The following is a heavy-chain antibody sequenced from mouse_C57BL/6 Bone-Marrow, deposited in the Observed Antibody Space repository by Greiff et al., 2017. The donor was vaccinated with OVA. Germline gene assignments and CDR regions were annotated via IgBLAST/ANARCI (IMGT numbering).Heavy chain of an antibody. Sequence: QVQLQQPGAELVKPGASVKLSCKASGYTFTSYWMQWVKQRPGQGLEWIGEIDPSDSYTNYNQKFKGKAKLTVDTSSSTAYMQLSSLTSEDSAVYYCAIYLWDDPDYWGQGTTLTVSS. CDR1: GYTFTSYW. J-gene: IGHJ2*01. D-gene: IGHD4-1*01. CDR2: IDPSDSYT. V-gene: IGHV1-50*01. CDR3: AIYLWDDPDY.